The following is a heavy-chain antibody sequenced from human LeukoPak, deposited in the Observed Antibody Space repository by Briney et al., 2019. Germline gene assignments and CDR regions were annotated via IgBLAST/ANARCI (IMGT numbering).Heavy chain of an antibody. CDR2: ISGSGST. D-gene: IGHD6-6*01. CDR1: GFTFSSYA. J-gene: IGHJ4*02. CDR3: AKSLIAARPPNLFDY. Sequence: GGSLRLSCAASGFTFSSYAMSWVRQAPGKGLEWVSAISGSGSTYYADSVKGRFTISRDNSKNTLYLQMNSLRAEDTAVYYCAKSLIAARPPNLFDYWGQGTLVTVSS. V-gene: IGHV3-23*01.